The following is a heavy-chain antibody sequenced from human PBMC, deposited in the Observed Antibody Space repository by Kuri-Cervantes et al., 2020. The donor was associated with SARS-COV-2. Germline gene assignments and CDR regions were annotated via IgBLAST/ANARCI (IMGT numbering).Heavy chain of an antibody. CDR1: GFTFNSSA. J-gene: IGHJ4*02. V-gene: IGHV1-58*02. D-gene: IGHD3-22*01. CDR3: ASTTKSYYDSTQVAY. Sequence: SVKVSCKASGFTFNSSAMQWVRQARGQRLEWIGSIVVGSLKTNNAQKFQERVSIARDMSTRVVYMELSSVTAADTAVYYCASTTKSYYDSTQVAYWGQGTLVTVSS. CDR2: IVVGSLKT.